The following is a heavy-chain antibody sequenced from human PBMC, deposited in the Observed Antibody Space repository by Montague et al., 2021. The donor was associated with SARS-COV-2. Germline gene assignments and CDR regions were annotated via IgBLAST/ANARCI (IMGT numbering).Heavy chain of an antibody. J-gene: IGHJ3*02. CDR3: ARWGLNNAFDI. D-gene: IGHD1/OR15-1a*01. V-gene: IGHV4-39*02. CDR1: GDSISRSHYI. Sequence: SETLSLTCSLSGDSISRSHYIWAWIRQPPGMGLEWIGSIDFTGKTYYXPSLKSRVTISIDPSKNHFSLRLSSVTAADPAVFYCARWGLNNAFDIWGLGTMITFSS. CDR2: IDFTGKT.